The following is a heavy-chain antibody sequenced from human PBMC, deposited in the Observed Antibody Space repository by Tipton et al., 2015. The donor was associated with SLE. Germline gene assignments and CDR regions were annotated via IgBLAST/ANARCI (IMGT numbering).Heavy chain of an antibody. CDR2: LNFSGDIT. D-gene: IGHD3-16*01. J-gene: IGHJ3*01. Sequence: GSLRLSCAASGFTFSSYWLSWVRQAPGKGLEWVGGLNFSGDITYYADSVKGRITISRDNSKNTLSLQMNSLRVEDTAVYYCARDRRSWGGSNALDVWGQGRLVTGSS. CDR3: ARDRRSWGGSNALDV. CDR1: GFTFSSYW. V-gene: IGHV3-23*01.